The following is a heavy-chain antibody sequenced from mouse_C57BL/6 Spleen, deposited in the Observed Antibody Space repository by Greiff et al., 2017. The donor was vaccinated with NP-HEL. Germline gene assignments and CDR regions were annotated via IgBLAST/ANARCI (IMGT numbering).Heavy chain of an antibody. D-gene: IGHD3-2*02. V-gene: IGHV1-80*01. CDR1: GYAFSSYW. J-gene: IGHJ4*01. Sequence: VQGVESGAELVKPGASVKISCKASGYAFSSYWMNWVKQRPGKGLEWIGQIYPGDGDTNYNGKFKGKATLTADKSSSTAYMQLSSLTSEDSAVYFCARPRQLRLYYAMDYWGQGTSVTVSS. CDR3: ARPRQLRLYYAMDY. CDR2: IYPGDGDT.